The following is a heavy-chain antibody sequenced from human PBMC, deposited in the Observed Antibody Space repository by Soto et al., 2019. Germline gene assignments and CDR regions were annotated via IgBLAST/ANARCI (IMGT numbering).Heavy chain of an antibody. Sequence: EVQLLESGGGLVQPGGSLRLSCAASGFTFSNFAMSWVRQAPGKGLEWVSVVSGSGSSTNYADSVKGRFTISRDNSKNTLYLQMNSLRAEDTAVYHCAKEAYFNMRVSERLTEDYWGQGTLVTVSS. CDR3: AKEAYFNMRVSERLTEDY. D-gene: IGHD1-20*01. CDR2: VSGSGSST. J-gene: IGHJ4*02. V-gene: IGHV3-23*01. CDR1: GFTFSNFA.